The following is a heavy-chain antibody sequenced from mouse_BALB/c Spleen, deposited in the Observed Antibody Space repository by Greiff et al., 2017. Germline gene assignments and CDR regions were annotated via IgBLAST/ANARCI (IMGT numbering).Heavy chain of an antibody. CDR2: ISSGGSYT. D-gene: IGHD1-2*01. CDR1: GFTFSSYA. V-gene: IGHV5-9-3*01. Sequence: EVQLVESGGGLVKPGGSLKLSCAASGFTFSSYAMSWVRQTPEKRLEWVATISSGGSYTYYPDSVKGRFTISRDNAKNTLYLQMSSLRSEDTAMYYCAREGLLRRDAMDYWGQGTSVTVSS. CDR3: AREGLLRRDAMDY. J-gene: IGHJ4*01.